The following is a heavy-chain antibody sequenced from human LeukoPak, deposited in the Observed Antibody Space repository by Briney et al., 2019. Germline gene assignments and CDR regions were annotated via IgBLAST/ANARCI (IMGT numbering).Heavy chain of an antibody. J-gene: IGHJ4*02. Sequence: QPGRSLRLSCAASGFTFSSYAMRWVRRAPGKALEWVATISSDGGNRYYSDSVKGRFTISRDNSKNTLYLQMNSLRPEDTAVFHCARGRAVTGSTVIDYWGQGTLVTVSS. D-gene: IGHD6-19*01. CDR2: ISSDGGNR. V-gene: IGHV3-30-3*01. CDR3: ARGRAVTGSTVIDY. CDR1: GFTFSSYA.